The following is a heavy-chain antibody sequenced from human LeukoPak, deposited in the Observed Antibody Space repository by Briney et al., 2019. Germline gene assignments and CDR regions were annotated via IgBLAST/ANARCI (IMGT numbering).Heavy chain of an antibody. CDR3: ARVSGYCSSTSCRTLDY. CDR1: GGSISSSNG. D-gene: IGHD2-2*01. Sequence: SETLSLTCAVSGGSISSSNGWSWVRQPPGKGLEWIGEIYHSGSTNYNPSLKSRVTISVDKSKNQFSLKLSSVTAADTAVYYCARVSGYCSSTSCRTLDYWGQGTLVTVSS. CDR2: IYHSGST. J-gene: IGHJ4*02. V-gene: IGHV4-4*02.